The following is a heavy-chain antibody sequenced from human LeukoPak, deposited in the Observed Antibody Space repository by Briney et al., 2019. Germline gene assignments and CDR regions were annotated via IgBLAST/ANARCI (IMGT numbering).Heavy chain of an antibody. D-gene: IGHD4-17*01. CDR3: ARDNIGELPPPFYYMDV. CDR1: GYTFTSYG. J-gene: IGHJ6*03. CDR2: ISAYNGNT. Sequence: GASVKVSCKASGYTFTSYGISWVRQAPGQGLEWMGWISAYNGNTNYAQKLQGRVTMTTDTSTSTAYMELRSLRSDDTAVYYCARDNIGELPPPFYYMDVWGKGTTVTVSS. V-gene: IGHV1-18*01.